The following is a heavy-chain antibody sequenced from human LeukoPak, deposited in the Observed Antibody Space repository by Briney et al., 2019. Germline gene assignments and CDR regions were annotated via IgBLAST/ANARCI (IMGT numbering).Heavy chain of an antibody. J-gene: IGHJ4*02. V-gene: IGHV1-46*01. CDR2: INPSGGYT. D-gene: IGHD2-8*01. CDR1: VYTFTNYL. CDR3: ARPVYSTNGVCSDY. Sequence: ASVKVSRMASVYTFTNYLIHGVRQALGQGPEWMGIINPSGGYTTYAQRFQGRDTMTRDTSTSTVYMELSSLRSEGTAVYYCARPVYSTNGVCSDYWGQGTLVTVSS.